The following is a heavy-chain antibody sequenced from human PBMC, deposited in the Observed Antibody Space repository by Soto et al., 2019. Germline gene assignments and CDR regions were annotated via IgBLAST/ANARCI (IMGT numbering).Heavy chain of an antibody. CDR1: GFTFSSYW. J-gene: IGHJ6*03. CDR3: ARVSPGDYMDV. D-gene: IGHD7-27*01. Sequence: EVQLVESGGGLVQPGGSLRLSCAASGFTFSSYWMSWVRQAPGKGLEWVANIKQDGSEKYYVDSVKGRFTISRDNAKNALYLQMNSLRAEDTAVYYCARVSPGDYMDVWGKGTTVTVSS. CDR2: IKQDGSEK. V-gene: IGHV3-7*01.